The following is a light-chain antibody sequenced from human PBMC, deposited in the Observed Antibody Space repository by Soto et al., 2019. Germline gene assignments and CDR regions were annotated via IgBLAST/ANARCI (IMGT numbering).Light chain of an antibody. J-gene: IGKJ4*01. CDR3: QQSYSTPLT. CDR2: AAS. Sequence: DIQMTQSPASLSASVGDRVTITCRASQSISSYLNWYQQKPGKAPKLLIYAASSLPSGVPSRFSGSGSGTDFTLTISSLQPEDFATYYCQQSYSTPLTFGGGTKVDIK. CDR1: QSISSY. V-gene: IGKV1-39*01.